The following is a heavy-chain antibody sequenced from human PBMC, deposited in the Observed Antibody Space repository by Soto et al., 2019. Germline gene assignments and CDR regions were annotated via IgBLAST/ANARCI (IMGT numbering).Heavy chain of an antibody. CDR2: ISYDGSNK. J-gene: IGHJ4*02. CDR1: GFTFSSYG. CDR3: AKGSGMTTVTTAGY. Sequence: QVQLVESGGGVVQPGRSLRLSCAASGFTFSSYGMQWVRQAPGKGLEWVAVISYDGSNKYYADSVKGRFTISRDNSKNTLYLQMNSLRAEDTAVYYCAKGSGMTTVTTAGYWGQGTLVTVSS. V-gene: IGHV3-30*18. D-gene: IGHD4-17*01.